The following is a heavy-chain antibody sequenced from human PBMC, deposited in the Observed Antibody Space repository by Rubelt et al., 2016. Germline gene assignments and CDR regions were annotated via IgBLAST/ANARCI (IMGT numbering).Heavy chain of an antibody. D-gene: IGHD3-10*01. V-gene: IGHV1-18*01. J-gene: IGHJ4*02. Sequence: QVQLVQSGAEVKKPGASVKVSCKASGYTFTSYGISWVRPAPGQGLEWLGWLSPYNGNKNYAQKLQGRVTMTTDTSTSTAYMERRSLRSDDTAVYYCARDPLPVRGVIMTPTHWGQGTLVTVSS. CDR3: ARDPLPVRGVIMTPTH. CDR2: LSPYNGNK. CDR1: GYTFTSYG.